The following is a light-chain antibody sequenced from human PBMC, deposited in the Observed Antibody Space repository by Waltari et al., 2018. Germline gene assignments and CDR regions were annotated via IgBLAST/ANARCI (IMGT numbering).Light chain of an antibody. J-gene: IGKJ2*01. CDR3: QQYNNRPYT. V-gene: IGKV3-15*01. CDR1: QTLTSN. Sequence: EIVMTQSPATLSVSPGDRATLSCRASQTLTSNLAWYQQKPGQAPRLLIYGASIRATGIPARFSGSGSGTQFPLTISNLQSEDFVVYYCQQYNNRPYTFGQGTKLEIK. CDR2: GAS.